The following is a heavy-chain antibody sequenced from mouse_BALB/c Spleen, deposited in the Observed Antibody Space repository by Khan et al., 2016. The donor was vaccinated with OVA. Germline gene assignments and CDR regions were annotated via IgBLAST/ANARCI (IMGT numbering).Heavy chain of an antibody. CDR1: GYSITSDYV. CDR2: ISYSGST. V-gene: IGHV3-2*02. CDR3: EGGRLLLRYPDYFDY. Sequence: VQLQESGPGLLKPSQSLSLTCTVTGYSITSDYVWNWIRQFPGNQLEWMAYISYSGSTTYSPSLRSRITITADTSKNQSFLQLNSVTTEDTATYDSEGGRLLLRYPDYFDYWGQGTTLTVSS. J-gene: IGHJ2*01. D-gene: IGHD1-1*01.